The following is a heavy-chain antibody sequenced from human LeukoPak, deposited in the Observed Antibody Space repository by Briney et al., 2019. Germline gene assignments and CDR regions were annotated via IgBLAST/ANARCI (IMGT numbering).Heavy chain of an antibody. V-gene: IGHV1-2*02. CDR2: IEPESGGT. CDR3: ATEMGVVPTAIPTVDS. J-gene: IGHJ4*02. D-gene: IGHD2-2*02. CDR1: GYTFTGHF. Sequence: ASVKVSCTAFGYTFTGHFMHWVRQAPGQGLEWMGWIEPESGGTHYGHKFQGRVTMTRDTSMSTAYMELSRLKADVTAVYYCATEMGVVPTAIPTVDSWGQGTLVTVSS.